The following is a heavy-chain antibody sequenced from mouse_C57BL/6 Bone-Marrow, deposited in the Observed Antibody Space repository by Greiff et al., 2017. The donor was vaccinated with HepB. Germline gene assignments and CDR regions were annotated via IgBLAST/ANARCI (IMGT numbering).Heavy chain of an antibody. J-gene: IGHJ3*01. CDR2: IYPGDGDT. CDR3: ARRGPYYSNYLFAY. D-gene: IGHD2-5*01. Sequence: QVQLQQSGPELVKPGASVKISCKASGYAFSSSWMNWVKQRPGKGLEWIGRIYPGDGDTNYNGKFKGKATLTADKSSSTAYMQLSSLTSEDSAVYFCARRGPYYSNYLFAYWGQGTLVTVSA. CDR1: GYAFSSSW. V-gene: IGHV1-82*01.